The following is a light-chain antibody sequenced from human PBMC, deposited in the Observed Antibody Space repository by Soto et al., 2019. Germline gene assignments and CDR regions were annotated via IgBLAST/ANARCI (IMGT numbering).Light chain of an antibody. CDR3: QQRTNWPSST. V-gene: IGKV3-11*01. CDR2: DAS. CDR1: RSVSSY. J-gene: IGKJ5*01. Sequence: EVVLTQSPATLSLSPGERATLSCRASRSVSSYLAWYQQKPGQAPRLLISDASNRATGIPARFSRSGSGTDFTLTISSLEPEDFAVYYCQQRTNWPSSTFGQGTRLEIQ.